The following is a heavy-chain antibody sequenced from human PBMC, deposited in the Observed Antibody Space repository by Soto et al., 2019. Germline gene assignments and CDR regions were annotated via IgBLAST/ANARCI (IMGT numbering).Heavy chain of an antibody. CDR2: IYWDDDK. J-gene: IGHJ4*03. CDR3: AVHVTALRYSDS. D-gene: IGHD2-21*02. V-gene: IGHV2-5*02. CDR1: GFSLTTAGVG. Sequence: QITLRESGPTLVKPTQTLTLTCTFSGFSLTTAGVGVGWIRQPPGKALEWLALIYWDDDKRYSPSLKSRLTLTKATLKNHVARTMTNMDAADAATCYCAVHVTALRYSDSWGQGNPVTVSS.